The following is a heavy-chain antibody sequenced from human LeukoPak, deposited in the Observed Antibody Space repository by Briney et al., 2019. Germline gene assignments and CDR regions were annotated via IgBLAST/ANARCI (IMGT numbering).Heavy chain of an antibody. Sequence: PSETLSLTCAVYGGSFSGYYWSWIRQPPGKGLEWIGEINHSGSTNYNPSLKSRVTISVDTSKNQFSPELSSVTAADTAVYYCARGLGTVVILGAFDIWGQGTMVTVSS. J-gene: IGHJ3*02. D-gene: IGHD4-23*01. V-gene: IGHV4-34*01. CDR3: ARGLGTVVILGAFDI. CDR1: GGSFSGYY. CDR2: INHSGST.